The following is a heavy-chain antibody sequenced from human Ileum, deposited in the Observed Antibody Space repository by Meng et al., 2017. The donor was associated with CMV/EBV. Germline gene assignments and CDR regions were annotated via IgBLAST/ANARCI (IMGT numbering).Heavy chain of an antibody. D-gene: IGHD3-3*01. Sequence: GGSLRLSCAASGFTFSNYAMNWVRQAPGEGLEWVTNIKQDGSEKYYVDSVKGRFTISRDNANNPLYLQMNSLRAEDTAVYYSARSRGGLSVTIFGVALDYWGQGTLVTVSS. CDR2: IKQDGSEK. CDR3: ARSRGGLSVTIFGVALDY. J-gene: IGHJ4*02. V-gene: IGHV3-7*01. CDR1: GFTFSNYA.